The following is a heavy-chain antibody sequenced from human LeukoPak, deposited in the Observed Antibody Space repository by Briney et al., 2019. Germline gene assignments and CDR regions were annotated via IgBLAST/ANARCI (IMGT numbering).Heavy chain of an antibody. Sequence: GGSLRLSCAASGFTFSSYWMSWVRQAPGKGLEWVANIKKDGSEKYYVDSVKGRFTISRDNAKNSLYLQMNSLRAEDTAVYDCARDPLDIVVVPAAPAPGYWGQGTLVTVSS. CDR3: ARDPLDIVVVPAAPAPGY. J-gene: IGHJ4*02. CDR1: GFTFSSYW. V-gene: IGHV3-7*01. D-gene: IGHD2-2*01. CDR2: IKKDGSEK.